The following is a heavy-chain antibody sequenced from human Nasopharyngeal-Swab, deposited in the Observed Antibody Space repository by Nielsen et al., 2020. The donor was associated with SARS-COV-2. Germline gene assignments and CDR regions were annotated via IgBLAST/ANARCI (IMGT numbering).Heavy chain of an antibody. CDR2: IWPMDSDT. V-gene: IGHV5-51*01. J-gene: IGHJ4*02. Sequence: GESLKISCETSGYSFNDFWIGWVRQMPGKGLEWTGNIWPMDSDTKYGPPFQGQVTISADKSSSTAFLQWSSLKASDTSMYYYARMGAGSARKLDYWGQGTLVTVSS. CDR3: ARMGAGSARKLDY. D-gene: IGHD3-16*01. CDR1: GYSFNDFW.